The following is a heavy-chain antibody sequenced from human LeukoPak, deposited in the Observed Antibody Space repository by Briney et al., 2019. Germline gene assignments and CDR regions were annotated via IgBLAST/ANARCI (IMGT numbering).Heavy chain of an antibody. CDR1: GGAFSSYA. V-gene: IGHV1-69*05. D-gene: IGHD3-22*01. CDR3: ARDKQDDSSGYKNLALDY. J-gene: IGHJ4*02. CDR2: IIPIFGTA. Sequence: SVKASCKASGGAFSSYAISWVRQAPGQGLEWMGRIIPIFGTANYAQKFQGRVTITTDESTSTAYMELSSLRSEDTAVYYCARDKQDDSSGYKNLALDYWGQGTLVTVSS.